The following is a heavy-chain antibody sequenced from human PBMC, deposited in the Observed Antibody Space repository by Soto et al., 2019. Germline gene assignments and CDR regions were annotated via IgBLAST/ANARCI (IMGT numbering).Heavy chain of an antibody. CDR1: GFTFSSYD. V-gene: IGHV3-13*04. CDR2: IGTAGDT. CDR3: ARASLAWSLDP. Sequence: EVQLVESGGGLVQPGGSLRLSCAASGFTFSSYDMHWVRQATGKGLEWVSAIGTAGDTYYPGSVKGRFTTSSENAKNSLYLQMNSLRAGDTAVYYCARASLAWSLDPWGQGTLVTVSS. D-gene: IGHD3-3*01. J-gene: IGHJ5*02.